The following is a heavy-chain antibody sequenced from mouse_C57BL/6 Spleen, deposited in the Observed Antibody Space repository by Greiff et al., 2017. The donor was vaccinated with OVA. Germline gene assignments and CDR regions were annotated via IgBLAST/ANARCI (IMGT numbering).Heavy chain of an antibody. CDR1: GFNIKNTY. V-gene: IGHV14-3*01. CDR3: ARSGALDSSSNYFDY. Sequence: VQLQQSVAELVRPGASVKLSCTASGFNIKNTYMHWVKQRPEQGLEWIGRIDPANGNNKYAPKFQGKATITADTSSNTAYLQLSSLTSEDTAIYYCARSGALDSSSNYFDYWGQGTTLTVSS. D-gene: IGHD3-2*02. CDR2: IDPANGNN. J-gene: IGHJ2*01.